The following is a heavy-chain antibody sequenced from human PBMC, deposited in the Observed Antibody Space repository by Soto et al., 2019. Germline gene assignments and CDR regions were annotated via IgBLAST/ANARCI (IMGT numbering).Heavy chain of an antibody. CDR3: AKDSGYNYGYFRWFDP. Sequence: PSETLSLTCAVSGGSISSSNWWGWIRQPPGKGLEWIGYIYYSGSTYYNPSLKSRVTISVDTSKSQFSLKLSSVTAADTAVYYCAKDSGYNYGYFRWFDPWGQGTLVTVSS. J-gene: IGHJ5*02. V-gene: IGHV4-28*03. CDR1: GGSISSSNW. CDR2: IYYSGST. D-gene: IGHD5-18*01.